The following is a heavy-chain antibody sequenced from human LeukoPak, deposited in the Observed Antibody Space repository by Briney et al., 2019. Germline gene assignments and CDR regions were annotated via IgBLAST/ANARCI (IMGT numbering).Heavy chain of an antibody. Sequence: SETLSLTCTVSGGSISSYYWSWIRQPPGKGLEWIGYIYYSGSTNYNPSLKSRVTISVDTSRNQFSLKLSSVTAADTAVYYCARDRYQLGRAFDIWGQGTMVTVSS. CDR2: IYYSGST. V-gene: IGHV4-59*01. D-gene: IGHD2-2*01. CDR3: ARDRYQLGRAFDI. CDR1: GGSISSYY. J-gene: IGHJ3*02.